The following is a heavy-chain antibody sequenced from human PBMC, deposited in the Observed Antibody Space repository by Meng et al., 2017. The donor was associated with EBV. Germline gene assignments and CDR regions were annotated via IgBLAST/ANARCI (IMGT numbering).Heavy chain of an antibody. CDR2: IYYTGST. V-gene: IGHV4-61*01. Sequence: HVHLQESGPGLVKPPDTFSLTSTVPGGSVNNESHYWGWIRQPPGKGLEYIGYIYYTGSTNYNSSLKSRVTISLDKSKNQFSLKLTSLTAADTAIYYCARGDYTNYPRWFDPWGQGTLVTVSS. CDR3: ARGDYTNYPRWFDP. J-gene: IGHJ5*02. CDR1: GGSVNNESHY. D-gene: IGHD4-11*01.